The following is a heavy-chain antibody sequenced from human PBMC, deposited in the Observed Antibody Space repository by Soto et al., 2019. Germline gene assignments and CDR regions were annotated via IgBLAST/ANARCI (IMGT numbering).Heavy chain of an antibody. CDR2: IYHSGST. Sequence: PSETLSVTCAVSGGSISSSNWWSWVRQPPGKGLEWIGEIYHSGSTNYNPSLKSRVTISVDKSKNQFSLKLSSVTAADTAVYYCARADVDTAMVNSDYSGQVPLLTLSP. V-gene: IGHV4-4*02. J-gene: IGHJ4*02. D-gene: IGHD5-18*01. CDR3: ARADVDTAMVNSDY. CDR1: GGSISSSNW.